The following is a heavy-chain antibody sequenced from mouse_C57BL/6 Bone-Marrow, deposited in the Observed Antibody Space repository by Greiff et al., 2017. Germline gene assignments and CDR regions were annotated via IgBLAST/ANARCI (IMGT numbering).Heavy chain of an antibody. Sequence: VQLQQSGAELVKPGASVKLSCKASGYTFTSYWMQWVKQRPGQGLEWIGEIDPSDSYTNYNQKFKGQATLTVDTSSSTAYMQLSSLTSEDSAVYYWARETTVVGDYFDYWGQGTTLTVSS. CDR3: ARETTVVGDYFDY. D-gene: IGHD1-1*01. CDR2: IDPSDSYT. V-gene: IGHV1-50*01. CDR1: GYTFTSYW. J-gene: IGHJ2*01.